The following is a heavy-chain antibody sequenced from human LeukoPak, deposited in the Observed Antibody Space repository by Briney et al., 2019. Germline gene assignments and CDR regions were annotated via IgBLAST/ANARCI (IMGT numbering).Heavy chain of an antibody. J-gene: IGHJ4*02. V-gene: IGHV4-39*01. CDR3: ARHASITMVRGAVDY. Sequence: SETLSLTCTVSGGSISSSSYYWGWIRQPPGKGLEWIGSIYYSGSTYYNPSLKSRVTISVDTSKNQFSLKLSSVTAADTAVHYCARHASITMVRGAVDYWGQGTLVTVSS. D-gene: IGHD3-10*01. CDR2: IYYSGST. CDR1: GGSISSSSYY.